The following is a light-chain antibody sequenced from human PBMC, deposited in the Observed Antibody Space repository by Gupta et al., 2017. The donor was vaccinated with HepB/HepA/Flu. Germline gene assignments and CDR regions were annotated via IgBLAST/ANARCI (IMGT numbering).Light chain of an antibody. CDR2: RNS. CDR1: SSNIGAGYD. Sequence: QSVLTQPPSLSGAPGQRITISCPGSSSNIGAGYDVFWYQQFPGTAPKLLIYRNSNRPSGVPDRFSGSKSGTSASLAITGLQTEDEAEYYCQSYDSSLNGFVVFGGGTKLTVL. CDR3: QSYDSSLNGFVV. J-gene: IGLJ2*01. V-gene: IGLV1-40*01.